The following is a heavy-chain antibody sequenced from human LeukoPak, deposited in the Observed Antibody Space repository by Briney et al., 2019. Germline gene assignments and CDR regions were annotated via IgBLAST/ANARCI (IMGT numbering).Heavy chain of an antibody. V-gene: IGHV4-4*09. CDR1: GDSISSYC. J-gene: IGHJ5*02. Sequence: PSETLSLTCTVSGDSISSYCWSWIRQPPGKGLEWIGYIYTSGGTNYIPSLKGRVTISIDTSKNQFSLKLSSVTAADTAVYYCAKLEVGRFDPWGQGTLVTVSS. D-gene: IGHD7-27*01. CDR3: AKLEVGRFDP. CDR2: IYTSGGT.